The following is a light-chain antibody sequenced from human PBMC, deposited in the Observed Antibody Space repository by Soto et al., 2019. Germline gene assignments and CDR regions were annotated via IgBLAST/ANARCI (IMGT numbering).Light chain of an antibody. CDR1: QSVSSNY. J-gene: IGKJ5*01. CDR2: GAS. CDR3: QQYNNWPPIT. Sequence: EIVLTQSPGTLSLSAGERATLSCRASQSVSSNYLAWYQQKPGQAPRLLIYGASTRATGIPARFSGSGSGTEFTLTISSLQSEDFAVYYCQQYNNWPPITFGQGTRWRL. V-gene: IGKV3-15*01.